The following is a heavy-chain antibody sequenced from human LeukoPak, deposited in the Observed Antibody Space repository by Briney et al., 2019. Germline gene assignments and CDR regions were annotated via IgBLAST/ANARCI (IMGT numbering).Heavy chain of an antibody. D-gene: IGHD6-19*01. CDR3: AREDSSGWYDY. Sequence: GASVEVSCKASGYTLTSHAINWVRQAPGQGPEWMGWINTNTGNPTYAQGFTGRFVFSLDTSVSTAYLQISSLKAEDTAVYYCAREDSSGWYDYWGQGTLVTVSS. CDR2: INTNTGNP. V-gene: IGHV7-4-1*02. J-gene: IGHJ4*02. CDR1: GYTLTSHA.